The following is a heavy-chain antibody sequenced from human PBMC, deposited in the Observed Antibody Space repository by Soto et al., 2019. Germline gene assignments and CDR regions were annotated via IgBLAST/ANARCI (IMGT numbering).Heavy chain of an antibody. CDR3: ASDYSGSGPEGYYYYGMDV. V-gene: IGHV4-31*03. Sequence: QVQLRESGPGLVKPSQTLSLTCTVSGGSISSGGYYWSWIRQHPGKGLEWIGYIYYSGSTYYNPSLRSGVPXPXDXXKTQFSLTLSSVTAADTAVYYCASDYSGSGPEGYYYYGMDVWGQGTTVTVSS. J-gene: IGHJ6*02. D-gene: IGHD5-12*01. CDR1: GGSISSGGYY. CDR2: IYYSGST.